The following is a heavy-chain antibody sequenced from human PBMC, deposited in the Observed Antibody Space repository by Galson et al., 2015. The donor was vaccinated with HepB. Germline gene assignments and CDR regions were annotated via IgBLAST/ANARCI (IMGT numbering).Heavy chain of an antibody. CDR1: GGSIRSSSYY. V-gene: IGHV4-39*01. J-gene: IGHJ4*02. CDR3: ARLAYCGGDCYSFYY. D-gene: IGHD2-21*02. Sequence: LSLTCTVSGGSIRSSSYYWGWIRQPPGKGLEWIGGIYYSGSTYYNPSLKSRVTISVDTSKNQFSLKLSSVTAADTAVYYCARLAYCGGDCYSFYYWGQGTLVTVSS. CDR2: IYYSGST.